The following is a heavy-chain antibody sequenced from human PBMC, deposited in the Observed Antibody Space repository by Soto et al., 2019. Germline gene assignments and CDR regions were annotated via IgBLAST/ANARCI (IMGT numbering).Heavy chain of an antibody. D-gene: IGHD3-16*01. CDR3: ARGGVMTTSHAPVY. Sequence: SEPLALTCAVYGGSFSRYYCGWIRQPPGKGLEWIGDINHSGSTNDTPALNSRVTISVVTSKTQFSLKLSSVTAADTVLYYCARGGVMTTSHAPVYWGHGTLVTVSS. V-gene: IGHV4-34*01. J-gene: IGHJ4*01. CDR1: GGSFSRYY. CDR2: INHSGST.